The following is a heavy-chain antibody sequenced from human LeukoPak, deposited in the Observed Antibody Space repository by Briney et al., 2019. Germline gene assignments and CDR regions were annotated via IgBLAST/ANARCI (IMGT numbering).Heavy chain of an antibody. CDR3: ARLVVISTTSEYFQE. CDR1: RYTFTGYY. J-gene: IGHJ1*01. Sequence: ASVKVSCKASRYTFTGYYMHWVRQAPGQGLEWMGWINPYSGGTNYAQKFQGRVTMTRDTSSTTAYMELSRLRSDDTAVYYCARLVVISTTSEYFQEWGQGTLVIVSS. V-gene: IGHV1-2*02. D-gene: IGHD3-22*01. CDR2: INPYSGGT.